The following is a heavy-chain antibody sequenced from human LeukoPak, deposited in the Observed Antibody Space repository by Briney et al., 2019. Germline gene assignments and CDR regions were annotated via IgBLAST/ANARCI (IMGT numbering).Heavy chain of an antibody. CDR3: AREYYYDSSGYPNDAFDI. Sequence: PSETLSLTCTVSGGSISSSSYYWGWIRQPPGKGLEWIGSIYYSGSTYYNPSLKSRVTISVDTSKNQFSLKLSSVTAADTAVYYCAREYYYDSSGYPNDAFDIWGQGTMVTVSS. CDR1: GGSISSSSYY. J-gene: IGHJ3*02. D-gene: IGHD3-22*01. V-gene: IGHV4-39*07. CDR2: IYYSGST.